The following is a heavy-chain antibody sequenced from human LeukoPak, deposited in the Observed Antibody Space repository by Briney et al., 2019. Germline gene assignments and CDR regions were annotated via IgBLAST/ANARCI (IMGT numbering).Heavy chain of an antibody. CDR3: ARVLRAASWRSYDY. J-gene: IGHJ4*02. CDR1: GGSVSNSLYY. V-gene: IGHV4-61*01. CDR2: IYYNGDT. D-gene: IGHD5-18*01. Sequence: TSETLSLTCTVSGGSVSNSLYYWSWIRQPPGKGLEWIGYIYYNGDTNYNPSLKSRVIISIDTSSNQFSLRLNSMTAADTAVYYCARVLRAASWRSYDYWGQGSLVTVSS.